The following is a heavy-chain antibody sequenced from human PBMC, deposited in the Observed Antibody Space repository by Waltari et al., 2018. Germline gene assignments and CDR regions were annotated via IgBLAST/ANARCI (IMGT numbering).Heavy chain of an antibody. CDR3: ARVKPFDY. CDR2: IDYSGNT. V-gene: IGHV4-39*07. Sequence: QLQLQESGPGLVKPSETLSLICTVSGVSFSSSSYYWGWIRQPPGKGLEWIGSIDYSGNTYNNPSLKGRVTISRDTSKNQFSLRLSSVTAADTAVYYCARVKPFDYWGQGTLVTVSS. J-gene: IGHJ4*02. CDR1: GVSFSSSSYY.